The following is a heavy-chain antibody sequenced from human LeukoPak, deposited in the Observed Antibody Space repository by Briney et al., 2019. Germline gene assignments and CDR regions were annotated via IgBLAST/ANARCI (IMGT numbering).Heavy chain of an antibody. CDR1: GFTFSGSA. CDR3: TRHPRASNWFDP. V-gene: IGHV3-73*01. CDR2: IRSKANSYAT. Sequence: GGSLRLSCAASGFTFSGSAMHWVRQASGKGLEWVGRIRSKANSYATAYAASVKGRFTISRDDSKNTAYLQMNSLKTEDTAVYYCTRHPRASNWFDPWGQGTLVTVSS. J-gene: IGHJ5*02.